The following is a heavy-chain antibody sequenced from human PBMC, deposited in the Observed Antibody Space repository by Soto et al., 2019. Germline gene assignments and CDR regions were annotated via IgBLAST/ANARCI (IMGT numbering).Heavy chain of an antibody. CDR3: GRHAPTFGVVSRRNPSTHYFDY. CDR2: APHAGSA. D-gene: IGHD3-3*01. V-gene: IGHV4-39*01. Sequence: QLQESGPGLVRSSETLSLTCTVSGGSISRSGYFWGWVRQSPGEGLEWIGSAPHAGSASYNPSLHHRATISVDTSKNQFYLRVTSVTAADTAVYYCGRHAPTFGVVSRRNPSTHYFDYWGQGTQITVSS. CDR1: GGSISRSGYF. J-gene: IGHJ4*02.